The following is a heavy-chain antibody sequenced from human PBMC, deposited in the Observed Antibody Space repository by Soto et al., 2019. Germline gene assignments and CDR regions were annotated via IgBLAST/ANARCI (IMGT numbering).Heavy chain of an antibody. V-gene: IGHV3-64D*09. J-gene: IGHJ6*03. Sequence: GESLKISCSASGFTFSSYAMHWVRQAPGKGLEYVSAISSNGGSTYYADSVKGRFTISRDNSKNTLYLQMSSLRAEDTAVYYCVKDPSYNWKGHYYYMDVWGKGTTVTVSS. D-gene: IGHD1-20*01. CDR1: GFTFSSYA. CDR2: ISSNGGST. CDR3: VKDPSYNWKGHYYYMDV.